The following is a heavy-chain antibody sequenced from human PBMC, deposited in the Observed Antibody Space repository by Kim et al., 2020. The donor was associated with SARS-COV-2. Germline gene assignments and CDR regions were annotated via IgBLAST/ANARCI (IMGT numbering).Heavy chain of an antibody. V-gene: IGHV4-39*01. CDR1: GGSISSSSYY. D-gene: IGHD3-10*01. CDR2: IYYSGST. CDR3: ARHSYYYGSGSATLDY. J-gene: IGHJ4*02. Sequence: SETLSLTCTVSGGSISSSSYYWGWIRQPPGKGRDGIGSIYYSGSTYYNPSLKSRVTISVDTSKNQFSLKLSSVTAADTAVYYCARHSYYYGSGSATLDYWGQGTLVTVSS.